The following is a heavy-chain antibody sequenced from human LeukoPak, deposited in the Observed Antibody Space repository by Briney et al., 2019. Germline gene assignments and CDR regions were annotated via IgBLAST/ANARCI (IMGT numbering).Heavy chain of an antibody. CDR2: INHSGST. J-gene: IGHJ4*02. Sequence: PSETLSLTCIVSGGSISSGTYYWIWIRQPPGKGLEWIGEINHSGSTNYNPSLKSRVTISVDTSKNQFSLKLSSVTAADTAVYYCARVGSDGSGFLFDYWGPGTLVTVSS. CDR3: ARVGSDGSGFLFDY. V-gene: IGHV4-39*07. D-gene: IGHD3-10*01. CDR1: GGSISSGTYY.